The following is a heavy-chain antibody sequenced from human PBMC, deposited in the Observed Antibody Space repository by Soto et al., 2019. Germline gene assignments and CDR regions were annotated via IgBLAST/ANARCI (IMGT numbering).Heavy chain of an antibody. V-gene: IGHV4-59*08. CDR2: IYYSGST. D-gene: IGHD3-22*01. CDR1: GGSISGYY. CDR3: ARRLYYDSSGFEGGGMDV. Sequence: SETLSLTCTVSGGSISGYYWSWIRQHPGKGLEWIGYIYYSGSTYYNPSLKSRVTISVDTSKNQFSLKLSSVTAADTAVYYCARRLYYDSSGFEGGGMDVWGQGTTVTVSS. J-gene: IGHJ6*02.